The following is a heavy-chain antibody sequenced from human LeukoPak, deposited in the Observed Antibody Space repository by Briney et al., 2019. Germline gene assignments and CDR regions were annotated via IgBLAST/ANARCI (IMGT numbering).Heavy chain of an antibody. V-gene: IGHV4-59*01. CDR3: ARDHSGYYSL. J-gene: IGHJ4*02. Sequence: SETLSLTCTVSGGSISSYYWSWIRQPPGKGLEWIGYIYYSGSTNYNPSLKSRVTISVDTSKNQFSLKLNSVTAADTAVYYCARDHSGYYSLWGQGTLVTVSS. CDR2: IYYSGST. CDR1: GGSISSYY. D-gene: IGHD3-22*01.